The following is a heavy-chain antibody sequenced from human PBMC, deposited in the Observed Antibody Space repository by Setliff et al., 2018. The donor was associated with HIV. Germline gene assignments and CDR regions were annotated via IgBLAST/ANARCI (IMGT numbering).Heavy chain of an antibody. V-gene: IGHV1-24*01. CDR1: GFTLNELS. CDR2: FDPEAGEI. CDR3: ARDVSRGWYLSHFDY. J-gene: IGHJ4*02. D-gene: IGHD6-19*01. Sequence: ASVKVSCKISGFTLNELSIQWVRQAPAKGLEWMGGFDPEAGEIIYAQKFQGRVTMTEDTSTDTAYMDLSSLRSEDTAVYYCARDVSRGWYLSHFDYWGQGTLVTVSS.